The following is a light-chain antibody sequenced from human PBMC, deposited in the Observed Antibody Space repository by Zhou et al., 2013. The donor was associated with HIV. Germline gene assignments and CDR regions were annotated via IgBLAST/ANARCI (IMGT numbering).Light chain of an antibody. CDR2: GAV. CDR3: QQYSVWPPYT. V-gene: IGKV3D-15*01. CDR1: QAITND. J-gene: IGKJ2*01. Sequence: EVVMTQSPATLSVSLGERVTLSCRASQAITNDVAWYQQKRGQAPRVLLYGAVTRVAGVPARFSGSGSGTEFTLTINSLQTEDFATYFCQQYSVWPPYTFGQGTKLEIK.